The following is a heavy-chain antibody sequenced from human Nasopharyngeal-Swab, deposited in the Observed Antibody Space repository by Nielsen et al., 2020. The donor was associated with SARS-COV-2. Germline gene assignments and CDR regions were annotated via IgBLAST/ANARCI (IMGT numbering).Heavy chain of an antibody. J-gene: IGHJ4*02. Sequence: ASVKVSCKASGYFFTDYYMHWVRQAPGQGLEWMGRINPYSGDTKYAQNFQGRVTVTRDTSINTVYVELSSLTFDDTAVYYCVRDDGDVPGITGSGPPGGFWGQGTLVTVSS. D-gene: IGHD6-13*01. CDR2: INPYSGDT. CDR1: GYFFTDYY. CDR3: VRDDGDVPGITGSGPPGGF. V-gene: IGHV1-2*06.